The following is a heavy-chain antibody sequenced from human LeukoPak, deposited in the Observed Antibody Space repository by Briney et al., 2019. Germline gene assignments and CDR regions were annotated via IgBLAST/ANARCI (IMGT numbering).Heavy chain of an antibody. J-gene: IGHJ4*02. V-gene: IGHV3-72*01. CDR1: GFSISDHY. CDR3: TRVRHGAYFDY. Sequence: GGSLRLPCAASGFSISDHYMDWVRQAPGKGLEWVGRVRNKPNGYTTDYGTSVRGRFTISRDDSKNSLYLQMNSLTSEDTAVYYCTRVRHGAYFDYWGQGTM. D-gene: IGHD4-17*01. CDR2: VRNKPNGYTT.